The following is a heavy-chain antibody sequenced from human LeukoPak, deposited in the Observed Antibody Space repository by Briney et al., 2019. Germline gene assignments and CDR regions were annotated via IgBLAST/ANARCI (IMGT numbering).Heavy chain of an antibody. CDR1: GGSISSYY. J-gene: IGHJ2*01. Sequence: SETLSLTCTVSGGSISSYYWSWIRQPPGKGLEWIGYIYYSGSINYNPSLKSRVTISVDTSKNQFSLKLSSVTAADTAVYYCAHCGGDCYGWYFDLWGRGTLVTVSS. CDR3: AHCGGDCYGWYFDL. V-gene: IGHV4-59*01. D-gene: IGHD2-21*02. CDR2: IYYSGSI.